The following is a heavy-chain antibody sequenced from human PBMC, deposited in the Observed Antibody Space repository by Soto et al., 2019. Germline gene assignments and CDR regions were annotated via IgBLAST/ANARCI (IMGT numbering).Heavy chain of an antibody. CDR3: GRDNARDRYNDLDY. J-gene: IGHJ4*01. D-gene: IGHD1-1*01. V-gene: IGHV3-33*01. CDR2: LWPDGSNK. Sequence: GRSLRLSCAASGFTFSSYGMHWVRQAPGKGLEWVAGLWPDGSNKYYADSVKGRFTISRYNSKNTLYLQLNSLTAEGTAVYYCGRDNARDRYNDLDYWGHGTLVTVSS. CDR1: GFTFSSYG.